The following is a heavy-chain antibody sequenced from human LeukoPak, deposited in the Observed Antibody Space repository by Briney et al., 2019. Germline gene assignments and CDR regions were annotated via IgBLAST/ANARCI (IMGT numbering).Heavy chain of an antibody. V-gene: IGHV4-59*12. CDR1: GGSISSYY. J-gene: IGHJ3*02. CDR2: IYYSGST. CDR3: ARVWDAFDI. Sequence: PSETLSLTCTVSGGSISSYYWSWIRQPPGKGLEWIGYIYYSGSTNYNPSLKSRVTISIDMSKNQFSLKLSSVTAADTAVYYCARVWDAFDIWGQGTMVTVSS.